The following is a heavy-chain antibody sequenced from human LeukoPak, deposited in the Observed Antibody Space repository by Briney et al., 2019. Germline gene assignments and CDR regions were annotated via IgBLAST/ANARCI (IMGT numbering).Heavy chain of an antibody. CDR3: ARSRDGYNSWLETRDYYFDY. J-gene: IGHJ4*02. Sequence: SETLALTCTVSGGSISSYYWSWIRQPPGKGLEWIGYIYYSGSTNYNPSLKSRVTISVDTSKNQFSLKLSSVTAADTAVYYCARSRDGYNSWLETRDYYFDYWGQGTLVTVSS. CDR2: IYYSGST. CDR1: GGSISSYY. D-gene: IGHD5-24*01. V-gene: IGHV4-59*01.